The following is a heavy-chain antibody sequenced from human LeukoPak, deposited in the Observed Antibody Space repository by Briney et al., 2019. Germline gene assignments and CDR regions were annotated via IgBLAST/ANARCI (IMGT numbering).Heavy chain of an antibody. CDR2: ISWDGGST. V-gene: IGHV3-43*01. D-gene: IGHD3-10*01. Sequence: GGSLRLSCAASGFTFDDYTMHWVRQAPGKGLEWVSLISWDGGSTYYADSVKGRFTISRDSTKNSLFLQLNSLRAEDTAVYYCERDRGWSHFDLWGQGTLVTVSS. CDR3: ERDRGWSHFDL. J-gene: IGHJ4*02. CDR1: GFTFDDYT.